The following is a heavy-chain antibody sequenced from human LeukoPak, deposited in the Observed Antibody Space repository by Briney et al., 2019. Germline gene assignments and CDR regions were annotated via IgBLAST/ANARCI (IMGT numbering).Heavy chain of an antibody. D-gene: IGHD3-9*01. J-gene: IGHJ3*02. CDR1: GYTFTSYY. CDR3: ARQYYDILTGYRDAFDI. Sequence: ASVKVSCKASGYTFTSYYMHWVRQAPGQGLEWIGWINPNSGGTNYAQKFQGRVTMTRDTSISTAYMELSRLRSDDTAVYYCARQYYDILTGYRDAFDIWGQGTMATVSS. CDR2: INPNSGGT. V-gene: IGHV1-2*02.